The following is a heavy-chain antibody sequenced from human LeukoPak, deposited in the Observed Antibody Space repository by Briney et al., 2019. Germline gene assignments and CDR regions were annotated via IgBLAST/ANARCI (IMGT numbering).Heavy chain of an antibody. V-gene: IGHV4-34*10. D-gene: IGHD6-13*01. CDR3: ARERRASIIEAGGFDY. Sequence: PSETLSLTCGVHGVSISGYYWSWIRQSPGEALEWIGEIDPSGYTIYNPSLKSRVTMSVDTSKNQLSLTLTSLTAADTAVYYCARERRASIIEAGGFDYWGQGTLVTVSS. CDR2: IDPSGYT. CDR1: GVSISGYY. J-gene: IGHJ4*02.